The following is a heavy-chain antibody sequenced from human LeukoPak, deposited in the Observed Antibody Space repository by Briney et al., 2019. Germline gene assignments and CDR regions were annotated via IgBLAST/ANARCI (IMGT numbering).Heavy chain of an antibody. D-gene: IGHD1-26*01. Sequence: GGSLRLSCSASGFTFKSYAMNWVRQAPGKGLEWVAVISYDGSDKQYADSVKGRFTISRDNSKNTLYLQMDSLGAEDTAVYYCARDGVGAQDYYYYYMDVWGKGTTVTVSS. CDR1: GFTFKSYA. CDR2: ISYDGSDK. CDR3: ARDGVGAQDYYYYYMDV. J-gene: IGHJ6*03. V-gene: IGHV3-30*04.